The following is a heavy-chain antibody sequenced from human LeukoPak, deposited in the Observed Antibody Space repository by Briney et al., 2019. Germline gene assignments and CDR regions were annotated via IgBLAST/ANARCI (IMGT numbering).Heavy chain of an antibody. V-gene: IGHV4-39*07. J-gene: IGHJ4*02. CDR3: ARVTSDYGDYVGPQDFDY. CDR1: GGSISSSSYY. D-gene: IGHD4-17*01. CDR2: IYHSGST. Sequence: SETLSLTCTVSGGSISSSSYYWGWIRQPPGKGLEWIGSIYHSGSTYYNPSLKSRVTISVDTSKNQFSLKLSSVTAADTAVYYCARVTSDYGDYVGPQDFDYWGQGTLVTVSS.